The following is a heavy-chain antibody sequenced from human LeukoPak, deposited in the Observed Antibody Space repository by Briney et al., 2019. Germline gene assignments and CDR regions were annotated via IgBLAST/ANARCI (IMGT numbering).Heavy chain of an antibody. J-gene: IGHJ4*02. V-gene: IGHV3-30-3*01. CDR1: GFTFINYA. Sequence: PGRSLRLSCAASGFTFINYAIHWVRQAPGKGLEWVAVISYDGSNKYYADSVKGRFTISRDNSKNTLYLQMNSLRAEDTAVYYCARDQEATITLDYWGQGTLVTVSS. D-gene: IGHD5-12*01. CDR3: ARDQEATITLDY. CDR2: ISYDGSNK.